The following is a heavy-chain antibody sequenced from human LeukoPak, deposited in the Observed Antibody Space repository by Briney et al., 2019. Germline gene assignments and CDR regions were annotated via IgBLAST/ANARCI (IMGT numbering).Heavy chain of an antibody. CDR2: ISYDGSNK. CDR3: ATAIIRLGYFDY. D-gene: IGHD1-1*01. CDR1: GFTFSSYA. Sequence: SGGSLRLSCAASGFTFSSYAMHWVRQAPGKGLEWVAVISYDGSNKYYADSVKGRFTISRDNSKNTLYLQMNSLRAEDTAVYYCATAIIRLGYFDYWGQGTLVTVSS. V-gene: IGHV3-30-3*01. J-gene: IGHJ4*02.